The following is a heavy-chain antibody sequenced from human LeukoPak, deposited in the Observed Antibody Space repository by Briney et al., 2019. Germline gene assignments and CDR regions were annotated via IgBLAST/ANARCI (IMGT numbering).Heavy chain of an antibody. V-gene: IGHV1-8*01. CDR2: MNPNSGGT. CDR1: GYTFINYD. D-gene: IGHD4-11*01. J-gene: IGHJ4*02. CDR3: ARGNGGSTTVTSSDDY. Sequence: VSVKVSCKASGYTFINYDINWVRQATGQGLEWMGWMNPNSGGTKYIQKFQGRVTMTRNTSITTAYMELSALTSEDTAVYYCARGNGGSTTVTSSDDYWGQGTLVTVSS.